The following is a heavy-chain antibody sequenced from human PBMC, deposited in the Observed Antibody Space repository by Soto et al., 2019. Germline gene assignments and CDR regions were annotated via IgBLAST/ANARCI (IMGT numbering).Heavy chain of an antibody. CDR1: GYSFTSYD. CDR2: MNPNSGNT. D-gene: IGHD2-15*01. V-gene: IGHV1-8*01. Sequence: QVQMVQSGAEVKKPGASVEVSCRASGYSFTSYDVNWVRQATGQGLEWMGWMNPNSGNTAFPEKYQGRATMTRDTPIRTAYMELSGLTSEDTAVYYCARYPYTSYCSDGSCSYDAFDIWGKGTVVTVS. CDR3: ARYPYTSYCSDGSCSYDAFDI. J-gene: IGHJ3*02.